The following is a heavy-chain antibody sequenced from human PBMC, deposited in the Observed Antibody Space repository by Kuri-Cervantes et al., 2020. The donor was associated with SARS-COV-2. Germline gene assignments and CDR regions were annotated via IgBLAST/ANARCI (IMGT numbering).Heavy chain of an antibody. V-gene: IGHV4-61*02. D-gene: IGHD3-9*01. CDR1: GGSISSGSYY. Sequence: SETLSLTCTVSGGSISSGSYYWSWIRQPAGKGLEWIGRIYTSGSTNYNPSLKSRVTISVDTSKNQFSLKLSSVTAADTAVYYCARRSYYDFFPGYYIPFYMDVWGKGTTVTVSS. J-gene: IGHJ6*03. CDR3: ARRSYYDFFPGYYIPFYMDV. CDR2: IYTSGST.